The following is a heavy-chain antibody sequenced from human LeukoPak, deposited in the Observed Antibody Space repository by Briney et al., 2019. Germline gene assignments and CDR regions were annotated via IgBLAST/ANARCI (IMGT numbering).Heavy chain of an antibody. D-gene: IGHD6-13*01. J-gene: IGHJ4*02. CDR3: ARVVRPAGSGGYFDY. V-gene: IGHV1-2*02. Sequence: ASVKVSYKASGYTFTGYYIHWVRQAPGQGLEWMGWINPNSGGTNYAQKFQGRVTMTRDTSISTAYMELSTLRSDDTAVYYCARVVRPAGSGGYFDYWGQGTLVTVSS. CDR1: GYTFTGYY. CDR2: INPNSGGT.